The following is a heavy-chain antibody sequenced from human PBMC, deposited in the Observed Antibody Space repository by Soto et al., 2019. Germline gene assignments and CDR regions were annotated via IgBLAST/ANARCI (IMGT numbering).Heavy chain of an antibody. D-gene: IGHD6-19*01. Sequence: EVPLLESGGGLVQPGGSLRLSCAASGFTFSSYAMSWVRQAPGKGLEWVSAISGRGGSTYYADSVKGRFTISRDNSKNTLYLQMNSLRAEDTAVYYCGYSSGWYFDYWGQGTLVTVSS. V-gene: IGHV3-23*01. CDR2: ISGRGGST. J-gene: IGHJ4*02. CDR1: GFTFSSYA. CDR3: GYSSGWYFDY.